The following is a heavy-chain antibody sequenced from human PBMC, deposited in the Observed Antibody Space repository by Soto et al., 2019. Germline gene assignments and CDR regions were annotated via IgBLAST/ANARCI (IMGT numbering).Heavy chain of an antibody. J-gene: IGHJ4*02. Sequence: EVQLVQSGGGLVQSGGSLRLSCAASGFTFSSYWMHWVRQAPGKGLVWVSRINSDGSGTSYADSVKGRFTISRDNTKNTLYLQMNSLRADDTAVYYCASGASGSNFEFWGQGTLVTVSS. D-gene: IGHD3-10*01. CDR1: GFTFSSYW. CDR2: INSDGSGT. CDR3: ASGASGSNFEF. V-gene: IGHV3-74*01.